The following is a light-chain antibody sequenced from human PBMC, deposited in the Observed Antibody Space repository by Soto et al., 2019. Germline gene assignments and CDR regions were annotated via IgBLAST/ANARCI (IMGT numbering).Light chain of an antibody. Sequence: QSVLTQPASVSGSPGQSITISCTGTSSDVGVYNYVSWYQQHPGKAPTVMIYDVSNRPSGVSNRFSGSKSGNTASLTISGLQAEDEADYYCSSYTSSSTYVFGTGTKLTVL. CDR1: SSDVGVYNY. CDR3: SSYTSSSTYV. V-gene: IGLV2-14*01. CDR2: DVS. J-gene: IGLJ1*01.